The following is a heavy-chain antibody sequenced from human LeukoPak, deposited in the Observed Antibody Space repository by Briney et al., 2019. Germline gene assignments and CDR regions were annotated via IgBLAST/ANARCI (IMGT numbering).Heavy chain of an antibody. CDR3: ARTPEGYCSSTSCQPTDYYYYYGMDV. CDR2: IIPILGIA. D-gene: IGHD2-2*01. V-gene: IGHV1-69*04. Sequence: GASVKVSCKASGGTFSSYAISWVRQAPGQGLEWMGRIIPILGIANYAQKFQGRVTITADKFTSTAYMELSSLRSEDTAVYYCARTPEGYCSSTSCQPTDYYYYYGMDVWGQGTTVTVSS. J-gene: IGHJ6*02. CDR1: GGTFSSYA.